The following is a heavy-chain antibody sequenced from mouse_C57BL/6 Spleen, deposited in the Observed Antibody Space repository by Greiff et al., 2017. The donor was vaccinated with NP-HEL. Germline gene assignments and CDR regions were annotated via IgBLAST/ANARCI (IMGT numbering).Heavy chain of an antibody. CDR3: TREGVLRNYAMDY. D-gene: IGHD1-1*01. V-gene: IGHV5-9-1*02. CDR1: GFTFSSYA. CDR2: ISSGGDYI. J-gene: IGHJ4*01. Sequence: DVMLVESGEGLVKPGGSLKLSCAASGFTFSSYAMSWVRQIPEKRLEWVAYISSGGDYIYYADTVKGRFTISRDNARNTLYLQMSSLKSEDTAMYYCTREGVLRNYAMDYWGQGTSVTVSS.